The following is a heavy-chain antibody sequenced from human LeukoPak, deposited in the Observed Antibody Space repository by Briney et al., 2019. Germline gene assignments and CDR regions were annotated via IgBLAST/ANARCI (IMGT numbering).Heavy chain of an antibody. CDR2: IIPIFGTA. V-gene: IGHV1-69*13. J-gene: IGHJ4*02. CDR3: ARDVRAVAGTRGPFDY. Sequence: SVKVSCTASGGTFSSYAISWVRQAPGQGLEWMGGIIPIFGTANYAQKFQGRVTITADESTSTAYMELSSLRSEDTAVYYCARDVRAVAGTRGPFDYWGQGTLVTVSS. CDR1: GGTFSSYA. D-gene: IGHD6-19*01.